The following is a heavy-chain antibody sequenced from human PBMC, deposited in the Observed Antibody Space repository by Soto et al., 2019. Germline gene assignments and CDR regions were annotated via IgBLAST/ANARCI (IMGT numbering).Heavy chain of an antibody. J-gene: IGHJ4*02. Sequence: EVQLLESGGGLVQPGGSLRLSCAASGFTFNSYAMSWVRQAPGKGLEWVSAISGSGGTTYTYYADFVKGRFTISRDNSQNTLYLHMNSLRVEDTAVYYCAKGRDYGGNYRDYWGQGTLVSVSS. CDR3: AKGRDYGGNYRDY. CDR1: GFTFNSYA. V-gene: IGHV3-23*01. D-gene: IGHD4-17*01. CDR2: ISGSGGTTYT.